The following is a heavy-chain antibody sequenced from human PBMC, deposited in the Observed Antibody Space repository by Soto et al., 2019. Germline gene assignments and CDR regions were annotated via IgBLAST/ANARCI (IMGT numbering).Heavy chain of an antibody. CDR3: AKDFLTMIVVVTYPSGMDV. D-gene: IGHD3-22*01. CDR1: GFTFSSYG. Sequence: GGSLRLSCAASGFTFSSYGMHWVRQAPGKGLEWVAVISYDGSNKYYADSVKGRFTISRDNSKNTLYLQMNSLRAEDTAVYYCAKDFLTMIVVVTYPSGMDVWGQGTTVTVSS. V-gene: IGHV3-30*18. CDR2: ISYDGSNK. J-gene: IGHJ6*02.